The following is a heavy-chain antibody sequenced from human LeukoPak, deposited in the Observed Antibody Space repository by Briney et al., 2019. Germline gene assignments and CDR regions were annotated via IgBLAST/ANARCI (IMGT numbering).Heavy chain of an antibody. Sequence: GGSLRLSCAASGFTFSSYGMHWVRQAPGKGLEWVAFIRYDGSNKYYADSAKGRFTISRDNSKNTLYLQMNSLRAEDTAVYYCAKDKWFGEPVDYWGQGTLVTVSS. D-gene: IGHD3-10*01. CDR1: GFTFSSYG. CDR3: AKDKWFGEPVDY. J-gene: IGHJ4*02. CDR2: IRYDGSNK. V-gene: IGHV3-30*02.